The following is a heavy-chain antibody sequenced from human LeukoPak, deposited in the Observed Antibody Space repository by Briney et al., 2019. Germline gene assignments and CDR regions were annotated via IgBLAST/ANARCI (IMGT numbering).Heavy chain of an antibody. D-gene: IGHD6-19*01. Sequence: PGGSLRLSCAASRFTFSSYSMNWVRQAPGKGLEWVSYINSRSSAIYYADSAKGRFTNSRDNAKNSLYLQMNSLRAEDTAVYYCAKNRIGAGTSYFDYWGQGTLVTVSS. J-gene: IGHJ4*02. V-gene: IGHV3-48*01. CDR2: INSRSSAI. CDR3: AKNRIGAGTSYFDY. CDR1: RFTFSSYS.